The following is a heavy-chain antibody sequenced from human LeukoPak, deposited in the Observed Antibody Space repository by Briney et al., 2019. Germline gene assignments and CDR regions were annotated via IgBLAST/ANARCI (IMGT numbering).Heavy chain of an antibody. CDR1: GGSISRYY. D-gene: IGHD4-17*01. V-gene: IGHV4-59*01. CDR3: ARDPHYGDILNNPFDI. J-gene: IGHJ3*02. Sequence: PSQTLSLTCTVSGGSISRYYWSWIRQPPGKGLEWSGYINYSGSTKYNPSLKSRVTISVDTSKNQFSLKLSSVTAADTAVYFCARDPHYGDILNNPFDIWGQGTMVTVSS. CDR2: INYSGST.